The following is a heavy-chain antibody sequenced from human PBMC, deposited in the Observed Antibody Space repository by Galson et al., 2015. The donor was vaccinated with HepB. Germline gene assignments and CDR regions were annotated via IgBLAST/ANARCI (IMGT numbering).Heavy chain of an antibody. CDR1: GFTFGAYA. Sequence: SLRLSCAASGFTFGAYAMSWVRQAPGKGLEWVSSISRSGGSTDYVDSVRGRFTISRDNSKNTLYLQMNSLRAEDTAVYYCARGAGSQYVQPCGHGTPVTGSP. V-gene: IGHV3-23*01. CDR3: ARGAGSQYVQP. J-gene: IGHJ1*01. CDR2: ISRSGGST.